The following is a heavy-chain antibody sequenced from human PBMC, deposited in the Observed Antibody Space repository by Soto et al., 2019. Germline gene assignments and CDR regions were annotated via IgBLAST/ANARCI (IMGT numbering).Heavy chain of an antibody. CDR2: ISAYNGDT. J-gene: IGHJ6*02. CDR3: GRGNSPTLVESYYYYGMDV. V-gene: IGHV1-18*01. CDR1: GYPFDTYA. Sequence: QVQLVQSGAEVKKPGASVKVSCKASGYPFDTYAISWVRQAPGQGLEWMGWISAYNGDTYYAQKLQGRVTMTTDTSTSTAYMELRSLRSDDTAVYYCGRGNSPTLVESYYYYGMDVWGQGTTVTVS. D-gene: IGHD2-15*01.